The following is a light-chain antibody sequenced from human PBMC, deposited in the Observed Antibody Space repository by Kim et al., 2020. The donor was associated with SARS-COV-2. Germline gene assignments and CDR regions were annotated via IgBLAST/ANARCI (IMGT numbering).Light chain of an antibody. Sequence: APMDERDTISCRARQGINNHLGWCQKKPGKVPKHLIYVASDLQSGVPSRFSVSGSGTDFTLSITSLQPEDVAVHYCQQCQGATWTFGRGTKVDIK. CDR2: VAS. V-gene: IGKV1-27*01. CDR3: QQCQGATWT. J-gene: IGKJ1*01. CDR1: QGINNH.